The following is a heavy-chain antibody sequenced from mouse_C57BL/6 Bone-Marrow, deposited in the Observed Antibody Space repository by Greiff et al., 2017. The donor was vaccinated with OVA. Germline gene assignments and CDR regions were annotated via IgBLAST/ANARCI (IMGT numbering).Heavy chain of an antibody. CDR3: ARERYYGNPRYYFDY. CDR1: GYAFRSSW. D-gene: IGHD2-1*01. V-gene: IGHV1-82*01. Sequence: QVQLQQSGPELVKPGASVKISCKASGYAFRSSWMNWVKQRPGKGLEWIGRIYPGDGDTNSNGKFKGKATLTADKSSSTAYMQLSSLTSEDSAVYFCARERYYGNPRYYFDYWGQGTTLTVSS. J-gene: IGHJ2*01. CDR2: IYPGDGDT.